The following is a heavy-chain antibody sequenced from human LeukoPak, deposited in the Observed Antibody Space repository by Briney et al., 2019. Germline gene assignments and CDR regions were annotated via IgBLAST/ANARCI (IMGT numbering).Heavy chain of an antibody. CDR3: ARVRCSGGSCYRAWGGYFDY. V-gene: IGHV4-59*01. CDR1: GGSFSSYY. J-gene: IGHJ4*02. D-gene: IGHD2-15*01. CDR2: IYYSGST. Sequence: SETLSLTCTVSGGSFSSYYWSWIRQPPGKGLEWIGYIYYSGSTNYNPSLKSRVTISVDTPKNQFSLKLSSVTAADTAVYYCARVRCSGGSCYRAWGGYFDYWGQGTLVTVSS.